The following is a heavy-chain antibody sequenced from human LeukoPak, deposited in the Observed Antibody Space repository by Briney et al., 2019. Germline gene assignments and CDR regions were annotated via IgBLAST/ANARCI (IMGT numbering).Heavy chain of an antibody. CDR1: GFSFSAYI. CDR3: ARVTSRDPLHY. Sequence: GGSLRPSCAGSGFSFSAYIMNWVRQAPGKGLEWVSSISSNSYNIYYADSVRGRFTISRDNAKNSLFLQMNSLRAEDTAFYYCARVTSRDPLHYWGQGTLVTVSS. V-gene: IGHV3-21*04. CDR2: ISSNSYNI. J-gene: IGHJ4*02. D-gene: IGHD2-21*02.